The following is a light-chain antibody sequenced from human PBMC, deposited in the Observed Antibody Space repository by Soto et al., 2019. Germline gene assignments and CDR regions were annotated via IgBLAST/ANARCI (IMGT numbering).Light chain of an antibody. J-gene: IGLJ2*01. V-gene: IGLV1-44*01. CDR2: SNN. CDR1: TSNIGSNT. Sequence: QSVLTQPPSASGTPGQRVTFSCSGSTSNIGSNTVNWYQQLPGKAPKLLIYSNNQRPSGVPDRFSGSKSGTSASLAISGLQSEDETDYYCAAWDDSLNGVIFGGGTKLTVL. CDR3: AAWDDSLNGVI.